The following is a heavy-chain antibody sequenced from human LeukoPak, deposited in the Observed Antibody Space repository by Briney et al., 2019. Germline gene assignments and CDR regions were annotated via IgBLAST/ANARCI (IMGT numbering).Heavy chain of an antibody. D-gene: IGHD2-2*01. J-gene: IGHJ5*02. Sequence: AGGSLRLSCAASGFTFSGYSMNWVRQAPVKALEWVSSISSSSSYIYYADSVKGRFTISRDNAKNSLYLQMNSLRAEDTAVYYCARDAPGRIVVVTAAIGWFDPWGQGTLVTVSS. CDR3: ARDAPGRIVVVTAAIGWFDP. CDR2: ISSSSSYI. V-gene: IGHV3-21*01. CDR1: GFTFSGYS.